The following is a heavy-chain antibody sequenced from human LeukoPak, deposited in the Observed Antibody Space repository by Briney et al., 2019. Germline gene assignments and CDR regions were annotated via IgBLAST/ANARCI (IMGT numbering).Heavy chain of an antibody. J-gene: IGHJ4*02. V-gene: IGHV1-2*02. CDR2: INPNSGGT. CDR3: ARVAGVVAATPLDY. CDR1: GYTFTGYY. Sequence: ASVKVSCKASGYTFTGYYMHWVRQAPGQGLEWMGWINPNSGGTNYAQKFQGRVTMTRDTSISTAYMELSRLRSDDTAVYYCARVAGVVAATPLDYWGQGTLVTVSS. D-gene: IGHD2-15*01.